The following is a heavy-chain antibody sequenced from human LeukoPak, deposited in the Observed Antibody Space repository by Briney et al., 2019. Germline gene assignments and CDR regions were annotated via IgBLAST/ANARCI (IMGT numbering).Heavy chain of an antibody. V-gene: IGHV4-59*02. CDR1: GGSVSSYY. Sequence: RPSETLSLTCSVSGGSVSSYYWSWIRQPPGKGLEWIGYIYYSGSTNYNPSLKSRVTISVDTSKNQFSLKLSSVTAADTAVYYCARYPDIVVVPAAVDAFDIWGQGTMVTVSS. D-gene: IGHD2-2*01. J-gene: IGHJ3*02. CDR3: ARYPDIVVVPAAVDAFDI. CDR2: IYYSGST.